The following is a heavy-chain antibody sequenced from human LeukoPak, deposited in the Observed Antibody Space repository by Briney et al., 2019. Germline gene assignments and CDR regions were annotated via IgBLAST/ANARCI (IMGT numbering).Heavy chain of an antibody. CDR3: GGSGSYYPLFDY. D-gene: IGHD1-26*01. CDR1: GFTVSSNY. V-gene: IGHV3-66*02. Sequence: PGGSLRLSCAASGFTVSSNYMSWVRQAPGKGLEWVSVIYSGGSTYHAESVKGRFTISRDNSKNTLYLQMNSLRVEDTAVYYCGGSGSYYPLFDYWGQGTLVTVSS. J-gene: IGHJ4*02. CDR2: IYSGGST.